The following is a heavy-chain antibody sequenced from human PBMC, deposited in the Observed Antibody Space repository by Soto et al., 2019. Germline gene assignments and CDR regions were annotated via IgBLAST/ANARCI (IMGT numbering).Heavy chain of an antibody. CDR2: ISSTTNYI. J-gene: IGHJ4*02. CDR1: GFTFSGFD. V-gene: IGHV3-21*06. CDR3: ARESEDLTSNFDY. Sequence: GGSLRLSCEASGFTFSGFDMHWVRQAPGKGLEWVSSISSTTNYIYYGDSMKGRFTISRDNAKNSLYLEMNSLRAEDTAVYYCARESEDLTSNFDYWGQGTLVTVSS.